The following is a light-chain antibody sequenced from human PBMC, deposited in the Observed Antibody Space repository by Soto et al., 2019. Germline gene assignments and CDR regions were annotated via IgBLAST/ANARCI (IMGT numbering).Light chain of an antibody. CDR1: QGVTTSY. Sequence: EIVLTQSPGTLSLSPGERATLSCRASQGVTTSYLAWYQQKPGQAPRLLIYGASTRATGIPDRFSDSGSGSDFTLTISRLEPEDSAVYYCQQYDNSPWTCGQGTKVEIK. V-gene: IGKV3-20*01. J-gene: IGKJ1*01. CDR2: GAS. CDR3: QQYDNSPWT.